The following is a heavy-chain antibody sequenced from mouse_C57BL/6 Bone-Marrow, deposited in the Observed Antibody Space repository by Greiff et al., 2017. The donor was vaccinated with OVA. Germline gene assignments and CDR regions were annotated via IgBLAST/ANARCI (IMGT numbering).Heavy chain of an antibody. J-gene: IGHJ4*01. V-gene: IGHV2-2*01. CDR2: IWSGGST. Sequence: QVQLQQSGPGLVQPSQSLSITCTVSGFSLTSYGVHWVRQSPGKGLEWLGVIWSGGSTDYNAAFISRLSISKDNSKSQVFFKMNRLQADDTAIYYCARKRVYYGYDRYAMDYWGQGTSVTVSS. CDR3: ARKRVYYGYDRYAMDY. D-gene: IGHD2-2*01. CDR1: GFSLTSYG.